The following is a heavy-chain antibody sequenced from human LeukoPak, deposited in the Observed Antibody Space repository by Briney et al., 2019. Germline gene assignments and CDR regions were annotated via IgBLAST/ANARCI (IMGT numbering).Heavy chain of an antibody. V-gene: IGHV3-13*01. J-gene: IGHJ4*02. CDR1: DFIFGDYD. CDR2: IDTAGNT. Sequence: GGSLRLSCAASDFIFGDYDMHWVRQATGKGLEWVSGIDTAGNTYYAASVKGRFTISRENARNSLYLQMDSLRAGDTALYYCTSQDYWGQGTLVTVSS. CDR3: TSQDY.